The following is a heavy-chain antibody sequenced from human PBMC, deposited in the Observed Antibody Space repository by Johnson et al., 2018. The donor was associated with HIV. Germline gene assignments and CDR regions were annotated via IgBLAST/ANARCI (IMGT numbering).Heavy chain of an antibody. CDR1: GFTFSSYT. CDR3: ARVGTRGSYYDRSGYYAYAFDI. Sequence: QVQLVESGGGVVQPGRSLRLSCAASGFTFSSYTMHWVRQAPGKGLEWVAVISYDGSNKYYADSVKGRFTISRDNSKNTLYLQMNSLRAEDTAVYYCARVGTRGSYYDRSGYYAYAFDIWGQGTMFTVSS. J-gene: IGHJ3*02. V-gene: IGHV3-30-3*01. CDR2: ISYDGSNK. D-gene: IGHD3-22*01.